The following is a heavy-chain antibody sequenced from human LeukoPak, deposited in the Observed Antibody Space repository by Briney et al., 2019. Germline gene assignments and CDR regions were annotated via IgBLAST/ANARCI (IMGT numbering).Heavy chain of an antibody. V-gene: IGHV3-21*01. D-gene: IGHD3-10*01. J-gene: IGHJ5*02. CDR2: ISSSSSYI. Sequence: PGGSLRLSCAASGFTFSSYSMNWVGQAPGKGLEWVSSISSSSSYIYYADSVKGRFTISSDNEKDSLYLQMNSLIAEDTTVYYRANSESYYNDHWFDPWGQETLDTLST. CDR3: ANSESYYNDHWFDP. CDR1: GFTFSSYS.